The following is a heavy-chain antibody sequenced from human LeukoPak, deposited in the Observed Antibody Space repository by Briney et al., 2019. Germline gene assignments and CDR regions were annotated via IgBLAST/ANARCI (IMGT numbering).Heavy chain of an antibody. CDR1: GFTFSSYT. CDR2: ISRSSSYI. V-gene: IGHV3-21*01. CDR3: ANVRGYYDSSGFPNPFDI. D-gene: IGHD3-22*01. Sequence: GGSLRLSCAASGFTFSSYTMNWVRQAPGKGLEWVSSISRSSSYIYYADSMKGRFTISRDNANNSLFLQMNSLRAEDTAVYYCANVRGYYDSSGFPNPFDIWGQGTMVTVSS. J-gene: IGHJ3*02.